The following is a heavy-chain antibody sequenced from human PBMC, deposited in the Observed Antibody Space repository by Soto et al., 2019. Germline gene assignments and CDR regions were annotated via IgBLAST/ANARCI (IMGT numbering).Heavy chain of an antibody. V-gene: IGHV3-48*01. Sequence: GGSLRLSCAASGFTFSSYSMNWVRQAPGKGLEWVSYISSSSSTIYYADSVKGRFTISRDNAKNSLYLQMNSLRAEDTAVYYCARDPVVAATPGGYFDYRGQGTLVTVSS. CDR2: ISSSSSTI. CDR1: GFTFSSYS. CDR3: ARDPVVAATPGGYFDY. D-gene: IGHD2-15*01. J-gene: IGHJ4*02.